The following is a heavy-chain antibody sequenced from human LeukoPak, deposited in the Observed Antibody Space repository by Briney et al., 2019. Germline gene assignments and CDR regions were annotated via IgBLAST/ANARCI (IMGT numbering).Heavy chain of an antibody. V-gene: IGHV3-48*02. Sequence: PGGSLRLSCEVSGLTFSTYSMNWVRQAPGKGLEWISYISSSGSIRYYADSVKGRFTISRDNAKNSLYLQMNSLRDEDTAVYYCARGVIWFGESPKNWLGPDLWGQGTLVTVSS. D-gene: IGHD3-10*01. CDR3: ARGVIWFGESPKNWLGPDL. CDR2: ISSSGSIR. J-gene: IGHJ5*02. CDR1: GLTFSTYS.